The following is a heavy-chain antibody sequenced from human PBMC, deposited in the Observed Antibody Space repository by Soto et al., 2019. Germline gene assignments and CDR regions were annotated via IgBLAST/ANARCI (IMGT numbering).Heavy chain of an antibody. CDR1: GFTFSSYG. CDR2: ISYDGSNK. D-gene: IGHD3-22*01. Sequence: GGSLRLSCAASGFTFSSYGIHWVRQAPGKGLEWVAVISYDGSNKYYADSVKGRFTISRDNSKNTLYLQMNSLRAEDTAVYYCAKDSFTYYYDSSGYYPFDYWGQGTLVTVSS. J-gene: IGHJ4*02. CDR3: AKDSFTYYYDSSGYYPFDY. V-gene: IGHV3-30*18.